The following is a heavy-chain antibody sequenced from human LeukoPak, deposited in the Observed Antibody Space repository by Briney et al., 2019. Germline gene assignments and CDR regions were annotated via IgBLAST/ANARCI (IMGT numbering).Heavy chain of an antibody. Sequence: GGSLRLSCAASGFTFSSYWMSWVRQAPGKGLEWVANIKQDGSEKYYVDSVKGRFTISSDNAKNSLYLQMNSLRAEDTAVYYCASDLVNYYGSGSYWGQGTLVTVSS. V-gene: IGHV3-7*01. D-gene: IGHD3-10*01. J-gene: IGHJ4*02. CDR2: IKQDGSEK. CDR1: GFTFSSYW. CDR3: ASDLVNYYGSGSY.